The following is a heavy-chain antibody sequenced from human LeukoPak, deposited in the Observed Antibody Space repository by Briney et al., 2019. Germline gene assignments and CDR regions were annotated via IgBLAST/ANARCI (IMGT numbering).Heavy chain of an antibody. CDR1: GGSLSGYY. CDR2: MHYTGAT. D-gene: IGHD4-23*01. Sequence: SETLSLTCAVYGGSLSGYYWSWFRQPPGKGLEWIGEMHYTGATNYSPSLKSRVTISAGTSKNQFSLKVNSVTATDTAVYYCARGVTLYYYFDLWGRGTLVTVSS. CDR3: ARGVTLYYYFDL. J-gene: IGHJ2*01. V-gene: IGHV4-34*01.